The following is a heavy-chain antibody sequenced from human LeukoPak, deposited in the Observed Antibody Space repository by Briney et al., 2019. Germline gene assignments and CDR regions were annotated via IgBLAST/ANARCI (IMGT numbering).Heavy chain of an antibody. Sequence: ASVRVSCKASGYTFTGYYMHWVRQAPGQGLEWMGWINPNSGGTNYAQKFQGRVTMTRDTSISTAYMELSRLRSDDTAVYYCARIFLGQRRDGYSKRDYWGQGTLVTVSS. CDR3: ARIFLGQRRDGYSKRDY. CDR1: GYTFTGYY. D-gene: IGHD5-24*01. CDR2: INPNSGGT. J-gene: IGHJ4*02. V-gene: IGHV1-2*02.